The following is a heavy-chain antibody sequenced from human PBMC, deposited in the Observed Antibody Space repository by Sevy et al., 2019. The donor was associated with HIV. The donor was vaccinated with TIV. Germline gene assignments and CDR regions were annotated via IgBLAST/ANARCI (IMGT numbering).Heavy chain of an antibody. V-gene: IGHV3-7*01. CDR1: EFTFTGYW. CDR3: ARAGGWGNINHSNQILDI. J-gene: IGHJ3*02. Sequence: GGSLRLSCAASEFTFTGYWMNWVRQAPGKGLEWVANIDQDGSDKRYVDSVRGRFTISRDNANNFLYLQMSSLRADDTAVYYCARAGGWGNINHSNQILDIWGHGTKVTVSS. D-gene: IGHD3-16*01. CDR2: IDQDGSDK.